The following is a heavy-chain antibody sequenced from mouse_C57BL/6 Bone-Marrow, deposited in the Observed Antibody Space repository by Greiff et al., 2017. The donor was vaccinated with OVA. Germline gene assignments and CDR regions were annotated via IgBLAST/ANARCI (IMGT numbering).Heavy chain of an antibody. CDR1: GFTFSSYG. CDR2: ISSGGSYT. J-gene: IGHJ2*01. CDR3: ARDYYDCDLYCSVY. D-gene: IGHD2-4*01. V-gene: IGHV5-6*01. Sequence: EVMLVESGGDLVKPGGSLKLSCAASGFTFSSYGMSWVRQTPDKRLEWVATISSGGSYTYYPDSVKGRFTISRDNAKNTLYLQMSRLKSEDTAMYYCARDYYDCDLYCSVYWGQGTTLTVSS.